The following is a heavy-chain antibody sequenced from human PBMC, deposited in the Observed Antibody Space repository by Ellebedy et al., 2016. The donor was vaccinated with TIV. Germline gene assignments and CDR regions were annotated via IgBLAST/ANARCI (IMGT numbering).Heavy chain of an antibody. CDR1: GFTFSSYS. Sequence: GESLKISXAASGFTFSSYSMNWVRQAPGKGLEWVSYISSSSSTIYYADSVKGRFTISRDNAKNSLYLQMNSLRDEDTAVYYCARDQHATKFHYNGMDVWGQGTTVTVSS. V-gene: IGHV3-48*02. J-gene: IGHJ6*02. D-gene: IGHD1-14*01. CDR3: ARDQHATKFHYNGMDV. CDR2: ISSSSSTI.